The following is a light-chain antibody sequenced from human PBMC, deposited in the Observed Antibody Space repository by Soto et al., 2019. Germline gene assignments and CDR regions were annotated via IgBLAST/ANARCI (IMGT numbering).Light chain of an antibody. CDR2: EVT. V-gene: IGLV2-8*01. CDR1: SSDIGANNY. J-gene: IGLJ1*01. CDR3: GSYAGRHRL. Sequence: QSALTQPPSASGSPGQSVTISCTGTSSDIGANNYVSWYQQHPGKAPKLMIYEVTKRPSGVPDRFSGSKSGNTASLTVAGLQAEDEADYYCGSYAGRHRLFGMGTQVTVL.